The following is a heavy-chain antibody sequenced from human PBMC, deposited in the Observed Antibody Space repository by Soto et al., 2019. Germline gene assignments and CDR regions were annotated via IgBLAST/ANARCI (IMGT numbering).Heavy chain of an antibody. D-gene: IGHD5-18*01. CDR1: GFSFNNYA. Sequence: GGSLRLSCAASGFSFNNYAMTWVRQAPGKGLEWVAFISYDGSNKYYADSVTGRFTISRDNSKNTVYLQMNSLRAEDTAVYHCARGDGHSYGTFFDYWGKGTLVTVSS. V-gene: IGHV3-30-3*01. CDR3: ARGDGHSYGTFFDY. J-gene: IGHJ4*02. CDR2: ISYDGSNK.